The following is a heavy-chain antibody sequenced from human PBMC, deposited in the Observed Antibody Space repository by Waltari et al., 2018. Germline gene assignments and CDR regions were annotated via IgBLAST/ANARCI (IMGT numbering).Heavy chain of an antibody. V-gene: IGHV4-59*01. CDR1: GGSISSYY. Sequence: QVQLQESGPGLVKPSETLSLTCTVSGGSISSYYWSWIRQPPGKGLEWIGYIYYSGRTTYNPARKRRVTISVDTSKNQFSLKLSSVTAADTAVYYCARRRSSNWFDPWGQGTLVTVSS. CDR2: IYYSGRT. D-gene: IGHD1-26*01. CDR3: ARRRSSNWFDP. J-gene: IGHJ5*02.